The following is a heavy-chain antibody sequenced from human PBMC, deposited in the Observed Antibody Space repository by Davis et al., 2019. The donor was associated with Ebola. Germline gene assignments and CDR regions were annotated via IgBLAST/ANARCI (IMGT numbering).Heavy chain of an antibody. CDR1: GFTFSSYS. CDR2: ISSSSSTI. J-gene: IGHJ5*02. Sequence: GGSLRLSCAASGFTFSSYSMNWVRQAPGKGLEWVSYISSSSSTIYYADSVKGRFTISRDNAKNSLYLQMNSLRDEDTAVYYCARISGLKYSSGWYDWFDPWGQGTLVTVSS. V-gene: IGHV3-48*02. CDR3: ARISGLKYSSGWYDWFDP. D-gene: IGHD6-19*01.